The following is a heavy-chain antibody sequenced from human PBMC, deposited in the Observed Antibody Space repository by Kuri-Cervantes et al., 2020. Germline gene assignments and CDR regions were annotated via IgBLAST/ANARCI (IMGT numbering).Heavy chain of an antibody. CDR2: IIPIFGTA. J-gene: IGHJ4*02. CDR3: ARGKLTAAGVSYFDY. V-gene: IGHV1-69*06. Sequence: SVKVSFKASGGTFSSYAISWVRQAPGQGLEWMGGIIPIFGTANYAQKFQGRVTITADKSTSTAYMELSSLRSEDTAVYYCARGKLTAAGVSYFDYWGQGTLVTVSS. CDR1: GGTFSSYA. D-gene: IGHD6-13*01.